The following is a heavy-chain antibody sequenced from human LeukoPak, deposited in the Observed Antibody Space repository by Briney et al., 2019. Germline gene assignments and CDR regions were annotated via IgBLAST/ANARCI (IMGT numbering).Heavy chain of an antibody. CDR3: ARDSGVAAAGKHDY. CDR2: INHSGST. Sequence: MSSETLSLTCAVYGGSFSGYYWSWIRQPPGKGLEWIGEINHSGSTNYNPSLKSRVTISVDTSKNQFSLKLSSVTAADTAVYYCARDSGVAAAGKHDYWGQGTLVTVSS. J-gene: IGHJ4*02. D-gene: IGHD6-13*01. CDR1: GGSFSGYY. V-gene: IGHV4-34*01.